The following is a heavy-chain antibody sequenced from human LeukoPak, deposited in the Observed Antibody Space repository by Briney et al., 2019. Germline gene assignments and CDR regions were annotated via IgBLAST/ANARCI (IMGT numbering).Heavy chain of an antibody. Sequence: GASVKVSCKPSGYTFNNYGISRVRQSPGQGLEWLGWISAYNGDTSYAQRLQGRVIMTTDTSTSTAYMELRSLRSDDTAVYYCATDATGGATAGFDNWGQGTLVTVSS. CDR2: ISAYNGDT. CDR3: ATDATGGATAGFDN. CDR1: GYTFNNYG. V-gene: IGHV1-18*01. D-gene: IGHD1-26*01. J-gene: IGHJ4*02.